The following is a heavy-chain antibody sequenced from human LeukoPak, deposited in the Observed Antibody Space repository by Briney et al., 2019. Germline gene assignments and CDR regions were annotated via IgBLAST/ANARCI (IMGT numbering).Heavy chain of an antibody. V-gene: IGHV4-38-2*01. CDR3: AKIPGGSRADY. J-gene: IGHJ4*02. D-gene: IGHD6-25*01. Sequence: SETLSLTCAVSGYSISSGYYWGRIRQPPGKGLEWIGNFYHSGGTYYNPSLKSRVTISVDTSKNQFSLKLSSVTAADTAVYYCAKIPGGSRADYWGQGTLVTVSS. CDR1: GYSISSGYY. CDR2: FYHSGGT.